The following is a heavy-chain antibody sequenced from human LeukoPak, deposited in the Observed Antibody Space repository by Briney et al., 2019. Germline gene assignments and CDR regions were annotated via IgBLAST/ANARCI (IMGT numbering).Heavy chain of an antibody. CDR3: ASDRVFYGLDV. CDR2: IKSDGSET. V-gene: IGHV3-74*01. Sequence: GGSLRLSCAASGFTFSSYWMHWVRQAPGKGLMWVSRIKSDGSETSYADSVKGRFTISRDNARNTLYLQMNSLRPEDTAIYYCASDRVFYGLDVWGQGTTVTVSS. J-gene: IGHJ6*02. CDR1: GFTFSSYW.